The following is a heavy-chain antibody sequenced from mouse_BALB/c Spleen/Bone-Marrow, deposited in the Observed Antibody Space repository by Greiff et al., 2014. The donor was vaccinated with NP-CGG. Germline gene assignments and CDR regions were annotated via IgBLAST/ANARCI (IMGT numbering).Heavy chain of an antibody. D-gene: IGHD4-1*01. J-gene: IGHJ4*01. V-gene: IGHV14-3*02. CDR1: GFNIKDTY. Sequence: VQLQQSGAELVTPGASVKLSCTASGFNIKDTYMHWVKQRPEKGLEWIGRIDPANGNTKYDPKFQGKATITADTSSNTAYLQLSSLTSEDTAVYYCARWEYYAMDYWGQGTSVTVSS. CDR3: ARWEYYAMDY. CDR2: IDPANGNT.